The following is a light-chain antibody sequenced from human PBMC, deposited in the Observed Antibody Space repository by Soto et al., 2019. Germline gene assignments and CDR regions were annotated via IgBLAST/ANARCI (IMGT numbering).Light chain of an antibody. CDR2: DAS. J-gene: IGKJ2*01. V-gene: IGKV1-5*01. Sequence: DIQMTQSPSTLSASVGDRVTMTCRASQSISTWLAWYQQKPGKAPNLLIYDASSLESGVPSRFSGSGSGTEFTLSINSLQPDDFATYYCQQYNSRYTFGQGTKLEIK. CDR3: QQYNSRYT. CDR1: QSISTW.